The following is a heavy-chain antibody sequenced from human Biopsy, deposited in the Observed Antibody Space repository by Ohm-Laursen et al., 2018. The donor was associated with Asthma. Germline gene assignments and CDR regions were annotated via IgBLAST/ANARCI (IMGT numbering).Heavy chain of an antibody. D-gene: IGHD3-9*01. Sequence: ASVKVSCKASGYTFTSYDINWVRQATGQGLEWMGWMNPNSGNTGYPQNFQGRVTMTRGTSISTAYMELSSLRSEDTAVYYCTRTYYDFLTGQVNDAFAIWGQGTMVTVSS. J-gene: IGHJ3*02. V-gene: IGHV1-8*01. CDR3: TRTYYDFLTGQVNDAFAI. CDR2: MNPNSGNT. CDR1: GYTFTSYD.